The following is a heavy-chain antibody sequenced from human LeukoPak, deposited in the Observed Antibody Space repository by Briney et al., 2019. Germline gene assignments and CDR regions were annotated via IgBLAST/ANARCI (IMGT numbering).Heavy chain of an antibody. J-gene: IGHJ6*02. CDR3: ARNYDFWSGSYTGYYGMDV. CDR2: INPSGGST. CDR1: GYTFTRFY. D-gene: IGHD3-3*01. Sequence: ASVKVSCKASGYTFTRFYIHWVRQAPGQGLEWMGIINPSGGSTTYTQKFQGRLTTTRDTSTSTVYMEVNSLRSEDTAVYYCARNYDFWSGSYTGYYGMDVWGQGTTVTVSS. V-gene: IGHV1-46*01.